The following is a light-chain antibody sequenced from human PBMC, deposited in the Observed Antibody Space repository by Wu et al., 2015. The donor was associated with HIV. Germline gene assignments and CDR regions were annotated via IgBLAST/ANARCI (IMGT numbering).Light chain of an antibody. J-gene: IGKJ1*01. CDR1: QSVYSN. Sequence: IVMTQSPATLSVSPGEGATLFCRASQSVYSNLAWYQHKPGLGPRLLIYGASTRATGVPARFSGSGSGTEFTLTISSLEPEDFAVYYCQQRSNWPRTFGQGTKVEIK. V-gene: IGKV3-15*01. CDR3: QQRSNWPRT. CDR2: GAS.